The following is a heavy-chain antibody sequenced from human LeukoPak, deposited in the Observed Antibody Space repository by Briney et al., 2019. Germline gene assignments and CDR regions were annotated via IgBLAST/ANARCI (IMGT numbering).Heavy chain of an antibody. CDR3: ARTRYCSGGSCYSGIDQ. V-gene: IGHV6-1*01. Sequence: SQTLSLTCAISGDSVSSNSAAWNWIRQSPSRGLEWLGRTYYRSKWFNDYAVSAKSRITIYPDTSKNQFSMQLTSVTPEDTAVYYCARTRYCSGGSCYSGIDQWGQGALVTVSS. CDR2: TYYRSKWFN. CDR1: GDSVSSNSAA. D-gene: IGHD2-15*01. J-gene: IGHJ4*02.